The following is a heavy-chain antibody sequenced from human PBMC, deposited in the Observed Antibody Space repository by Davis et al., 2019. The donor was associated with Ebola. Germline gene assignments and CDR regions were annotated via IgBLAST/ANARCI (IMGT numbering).Heavy chain of an antibody. Sequence: MPSETLSLTCAVYGGSFSGYYWSWIRQPPGKGLEWIGEINHSGSTNYNPSLKSRVTISVDTSKSQFSLKLNSVTGADTAVYYCGRHSHNSGFDYWGQGPLVTVSS. V-gene: IGHV4-34*01. CDR3: GRHSHNSGFDY. CDR1: GGSFSGYY. D-gene: IGHD3-22*01. J-gene: IGHJ4*02. CDR2: INHSGST.